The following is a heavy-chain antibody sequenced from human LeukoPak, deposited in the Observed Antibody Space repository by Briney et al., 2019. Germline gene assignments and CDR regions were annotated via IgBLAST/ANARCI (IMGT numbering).Heavy chain of an antibody. J-gene: IGHJ3*02. V-gene: IGHV3-53*01. Sequence: GGSLRLSCAASGFTVSSNYMSWVRQAPGKGLEWVSVIYSGGSTYYADSVKGRFTISRDNSKNALYLQMNSLRAEDTAVYYCARVDYDDAFDIWGQGTMVTVSS. CDR3: ARVDYDDAFDI. CDR2: IYSGGST. CDR1: GFTVSSNY. D-gene: IGHD3-22*01.